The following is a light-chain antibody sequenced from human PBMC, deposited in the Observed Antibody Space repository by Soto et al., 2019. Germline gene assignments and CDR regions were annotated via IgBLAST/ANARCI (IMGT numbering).Light chain of an antibody. Sequence: EIVLTQSPGTLSLSPGERATLSCRASQSVSSNFLAWYQQKPGQAPRLLIYAASSRATGIPDRFSGSGSGTDFTLTISRLAPEDFAVYYCQQYSSSPRTFCQGTKVEIK. CDR3: QQYSSSPRT. J-gene: IGKJ1*01. CDR1: QSVSSNF. V-gene: IGKV3-20*01. CDR2: AAS.